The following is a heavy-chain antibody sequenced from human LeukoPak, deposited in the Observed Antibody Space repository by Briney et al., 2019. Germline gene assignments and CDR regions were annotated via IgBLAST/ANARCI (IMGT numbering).Heavy chain of an antibody. CDR3: ARLAYCSNDVCYSNYYYSMDV. Sequence: GESLQISCEGSGYSFTSYWIGWVRQLPGKGLEWMGIIYPDDSDTRDSPSFQGQVTISAEKSISNDYLEWRRIKAADTAMYYCARLAYCSNDVCYSNYYYSMDVWGKGTTVTVSS. D-gene: IGHD2-8*01. V-gene: IGHV5-51*01. CDR2: IYPDDSDT. CDR1: GYSFTSYW. J-gene: IGHJ6*03.